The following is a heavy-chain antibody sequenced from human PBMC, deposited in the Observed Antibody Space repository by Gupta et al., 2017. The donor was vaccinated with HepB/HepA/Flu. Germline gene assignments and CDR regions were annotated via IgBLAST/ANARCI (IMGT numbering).Heavy chain of an antibody. J-gene: IGHJ3*02. CDR2: MYHRRSS. CDR3: AKIKEGGASFDI. Sequence: QVQLQESGPGLVKPSETLSLTCTVSGDSVSSYYWSWIRQPPGKGLEWIGYMYHRRSSNYNPSLKSRVTMSVDTSKNQFSLKLTSVTAAVTAIYYCAKIKEGGASFDIWGQGTMVSVSS. D-gene: IGHD3-16*01. V-gene: IGHV4-59*02. CDR1: GDSVSSYY.